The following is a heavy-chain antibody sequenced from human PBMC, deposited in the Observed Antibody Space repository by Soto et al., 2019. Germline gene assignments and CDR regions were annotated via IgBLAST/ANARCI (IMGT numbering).Heavy chain of an antibody. CDR1: GGTFSSYT. CDR2: IIPILGIA. J-gene: IGHJ4*02. Sequence: SVKVSCKASGGTFSSYTISWLRQVPGQGLEWMGRIIPILGIANYAQKFQGRVTITADKSTSTAYMELSSLRSEDTAVYYCARLGPYRSSFYYCDCWGQGTLVTVSS. CDR3: ARLGPYRSSFYYCDC. D-gene: IGHD6-13*01. V-gene: IGHV1-69*02.